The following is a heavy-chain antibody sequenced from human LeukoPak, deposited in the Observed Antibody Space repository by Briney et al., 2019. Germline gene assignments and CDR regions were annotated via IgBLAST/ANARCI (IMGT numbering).Heavy chain of an antibody. J-gene: IGHJ4*02. D-gene: IGHD6-19*01. CDR1: GYSFTSYW. CDR2: IYPGDSDT. Sequence: EESLKISCKGSGYSFTSYWIGWVRQMPGKGLEWMGIIYPGDSDTRYSPSFQGQVTISADKSISTAYLQWSSLKASDTAMYYCARHVGGSSGWHQNDYWGQGTLVTVSS. V-gene: IGHV5-51*01. CDR3: ARHVGGSSGWHQNDY.